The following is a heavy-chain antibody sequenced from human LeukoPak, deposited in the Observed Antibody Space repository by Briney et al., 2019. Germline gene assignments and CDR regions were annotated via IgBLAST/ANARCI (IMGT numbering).Heavy chain of an antibody. CDR2: INHSGST. V-gene: IGHV4-34*01. Sequence: PSETLSLTCAVYGGSFSGYYWSWIRQPPGKGLEWTGEINHSGSTNYNPSLKSRVTISVDTSKNQFSLKLSSVTAADTAVYYCARMDDAFDIWGQGTMVTVSS. CDR1: GGSFSGYY. D-gene: IGHD5-24*01. CDR3: ARMDDAFDI. J-gene: IGHJ3*02.